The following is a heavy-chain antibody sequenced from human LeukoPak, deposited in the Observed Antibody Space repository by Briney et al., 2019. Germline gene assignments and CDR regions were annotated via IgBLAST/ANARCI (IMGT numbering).Heavy chain of an antibody. J-gene: IGHJ6*02. Sequence: SETLSLTCAVYGGSFSGYYWSWIRQPPGEGLEWIGEINHSGSTNYNPSLKSRVTISVDTSKNQFSLKLSSVTAADTAVYYCARVKVGDYYYYYYGMDVWGQGTTVTVSS. CDR1: GGSFSGYY. CDR3: ARVKVGDYYYYYYGMDV. D-gene: IGHD2-21*02. V-gene: IGHV4-34*01. CDR2: INHSGST.